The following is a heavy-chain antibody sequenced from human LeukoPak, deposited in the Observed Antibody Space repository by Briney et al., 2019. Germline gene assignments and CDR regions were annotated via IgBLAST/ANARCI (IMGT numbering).Heavy chain of an antibody. V-gene: IGHV1-2*02. CDR1: GYTFSDYY. CDR3: GSVRGILSYFDL. CDR2: INLNTGGT. J-gene: IGHJ2*01. Sequence: ASVKVSCKASGYTFSDYYIHCVPQAPGQAPEWMGWINLNTGGTNYAQKFGGRFSMTRDTSINTVFMELSGLTFDDTAVYYCGSVRGILSYFDLWGRGTLVTVSS. D-gene: IGHD3-16*01.